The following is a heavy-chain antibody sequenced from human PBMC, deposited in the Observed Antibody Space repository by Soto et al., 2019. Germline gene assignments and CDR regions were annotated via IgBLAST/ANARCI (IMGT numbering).Heavy chain of an antibody. CDR3: ARVNWNYDSYVDY. V-gene: IGHV1-69*01. Sequence: QVQLVQSGAEVKKPGSSVKVSCKASGGTFSSYAISWVRQAPGQGLEWMGGIIPIFGTANYAHECQGRVTITADESTSTSYMDLSSLSSEDMAVDYCARVNWNYDSYVDYWGQGSLVTVS. CDR1: GGTFSSYA. J-gene: IGHJ4*02. CDR2: IIPIFGTA. D-gene: IGHD1-7*01.